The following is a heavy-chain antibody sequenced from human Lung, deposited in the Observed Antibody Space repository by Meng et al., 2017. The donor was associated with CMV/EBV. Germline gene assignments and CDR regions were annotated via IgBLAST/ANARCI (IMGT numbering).Heavy chain of an antibody. CDR2: IYYSGST. V-gene: IGHV4-30-4*02. Sequence: SXTLSLXCTVTGGSISSDDHYWSWIRQTPGKGLEWIGYIYYSGSTYYIPSLKSRVTMSVDTSKNHFSLNLTSVTAADTAVYYCSRWSLGHYNMDVWGQGTAVTVSS. J-gene: IGHJ6*02. D-gene: IGHD3-16*01. CDR1: GGSISSDDHY. CDR3: SRWSLGHYNMDV.